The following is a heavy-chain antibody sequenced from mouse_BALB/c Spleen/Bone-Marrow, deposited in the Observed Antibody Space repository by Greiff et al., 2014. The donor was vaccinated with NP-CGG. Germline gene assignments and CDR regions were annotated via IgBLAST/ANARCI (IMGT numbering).Heavy chain of an antibody. CDR1: GYTFTSYW. CDR3: ARGSYYYGSSSPWFAY. J-gene: IGHJ3*01. D-gene: IGHD1-1*01. CDR2: IPPGSGIT. V-gene: IGHV1S41*01. Sequence: DLVKPGASVKLSCKASGYTFTSYWINWIKQRPGQGLEWIGRIPPGSGITYYNEMFKGKATLTVDTSSTTAYIQLSSLSSEDSAGYFCARGSYYYGSSSPWFAYWGQGTLVTVSA.